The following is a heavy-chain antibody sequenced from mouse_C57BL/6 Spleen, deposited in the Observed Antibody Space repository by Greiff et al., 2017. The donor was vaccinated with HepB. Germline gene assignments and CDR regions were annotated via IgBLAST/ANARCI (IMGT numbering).Heavy chain of an antibody. V-gene: IGHV1-55*01. D-gene: IGHD1-1*01. CDR1: GYTFTSYW. Sequence: QVQLQQPGAELVKPGASVKMSCKASGYTFTSYWITWVKQRPGQGLEWIGDIYPGSGSTNYNEKFKSTATLTVDTSSSTAYMQLSSLTSEDSAVYYCAREGLLLRQAWFAYWGQGTLVTVSA. CDR2: IYPGSGST. CDR3: AREGLLLRQAWFAY. J-gene: IGHJ3*01.